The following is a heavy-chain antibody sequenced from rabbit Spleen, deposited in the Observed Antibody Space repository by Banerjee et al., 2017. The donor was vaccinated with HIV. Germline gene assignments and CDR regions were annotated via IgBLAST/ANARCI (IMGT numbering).Heavy chain of an antibody. CDR3: ARALNNFGYTGVTNAGL. V-gene: IGHV1S45*01. CDR2: IYTGSGST. D-gene: IGHD7-1*01. J-gene: IGHJ4*01. CDR1: GFSFSSSYW. Sequence: QEQLKESGGDLVKPEGSLTLTCTASGFSFSSSYWICWVRQAPGKGLEWIGCIYTGSGSTYYANWAKGRFTITKTSSTTVTLKMTSLTAADTATYFCARALNNFGYTGVTNAGLWGPGTLVTVS.